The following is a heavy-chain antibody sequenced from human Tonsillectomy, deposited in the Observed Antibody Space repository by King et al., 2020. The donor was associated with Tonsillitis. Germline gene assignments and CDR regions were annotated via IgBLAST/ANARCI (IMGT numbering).Heavy chain of an antibody. D-gene: IGHD6-13*01. CDR1: GVSIRNSNYY. CDR2: IYYSGDT. J-gene: IGHJ3*01. CDR3: ARPALLAAFGAFDV. V-gene: IGHV4-39*01. Sequence: LQLQESGPGLVKPSETLSLTCTVSGVSIRNSNYYWAWIRQPPGKGLEWIGSIYYSGDTYYNPSLKTRVTISVDTSKNQFSLKLTSVTAAATAVYYCARPALLAAFGAFDVWGLGTMVAVSS.